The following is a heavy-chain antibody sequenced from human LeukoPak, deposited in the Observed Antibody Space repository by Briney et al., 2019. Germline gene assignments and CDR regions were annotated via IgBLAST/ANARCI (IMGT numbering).Heavy chain of an antibody. V-gene: IGHV4-39*01. CDR3: ARQSTAMGTFDY. Sequence: PETLSLTCTVSGGSISSSSYYWGWIRQPPGKGLEWIGSIYYSGNTYYNPSLKSRVTISVDTSKNQFSLKLSSVTAADTAVYYCARQSTAMGTFDYWGQGTLVPVSS. CDR1: GGSISSSSYY. D-gene: IGHD5-18*01. J-gene: IGHJ4*02. CDR2: IYYSGNT.